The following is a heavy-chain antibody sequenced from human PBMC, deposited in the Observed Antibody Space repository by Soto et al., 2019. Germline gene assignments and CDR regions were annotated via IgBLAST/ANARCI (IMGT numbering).Heavy chain of an antibody. Sequence: EVQLVESGGGLVQPGVPLIHSCAVSGLNFNNFRLLWVSQVPGKGLEWVAPLKEDGSERYYVPFVRGRFTISRDNANNSLSLQMIILRAVYTAVYYCASLKVSSDWDVWGRGALVTVSS. D-gene: IGHD6-19*01. V-gene: IGHV3-7*03. CDR2: LKEDGSER. CDR1: GLNFNNFR. J-gene: IGHJ4*02. CDR3: ASLKVSSDWDV.